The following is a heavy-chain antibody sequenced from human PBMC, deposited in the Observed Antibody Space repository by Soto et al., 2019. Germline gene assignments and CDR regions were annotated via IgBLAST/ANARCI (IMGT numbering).Heavy chain of an antibody. CDR1: GYTFTSYD. CDR2: MNPNSGNT. Sequence: ASVKVSCKASGYTFTSYDINWVRQATGQGLEWMGWMNPNSGNTGYAQKFQGRVTMTRNTSISTAYMELSSLRSEDTAVYYCARGAKQARPLAYYMDVWGKGTTVTVSS. CDR3: ARGAKQARPLAYYMDV. V-gene: IGHV1-8*01. J-gene: IGHJ6*03.